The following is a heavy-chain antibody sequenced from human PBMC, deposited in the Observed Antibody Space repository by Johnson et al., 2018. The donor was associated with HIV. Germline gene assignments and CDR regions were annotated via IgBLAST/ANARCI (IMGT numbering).Heavy chain of an antibody. Sequence: EVQLVESGGGLVQPGGSLRLSCAASGFIFSNAWMRWVRQAPGKGLEWVGRIKSKTDGGTKDYAAPVKGRFTISRDNSKNTLYLQMKSLKIEDTAVYYCTTDPRFLEWLLRGGTDPFHIWGQGTMVTVSS. CDR1: GFIFSNAW. D-gene: IGHD3-3*01. J-gene: IGHJ3*02. V-gene: IGHV3-15*01. CDR2: IKSKTDGGTK. CDR3: TTDPRFLEWLLRGGTDPFHI.